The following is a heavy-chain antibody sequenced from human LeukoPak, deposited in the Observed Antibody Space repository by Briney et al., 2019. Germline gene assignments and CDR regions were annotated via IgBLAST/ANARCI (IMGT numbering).Heavy chain of an antibody. V-gene: IGHV3-33*01. Sequence: GGSLRLSCVASGFTFSKYGMHWVRQAPGKGLQWLAFIWYDGHNNYYADSVKGRFTISRDNSKNTLFLEMNDLKAEVTAVYYCAREWGLIAVAGGPGYWGQGTLVTVSS. D-gene: IGHD2-21*01. CDR1: GFTFSKYG. CDR3: AREWGLIAVAGGPGY. J-gene: IGHJ4*02. CDR2: IWYDGHNN.